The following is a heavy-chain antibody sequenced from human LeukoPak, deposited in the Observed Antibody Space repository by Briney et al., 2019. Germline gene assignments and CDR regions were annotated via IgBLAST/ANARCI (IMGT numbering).Heavy chain of an antibody. J-gene: IGHJ4*02. CDR2: INPSGGST. D-gene: IGHD5-12*01. CDR3: ARDPSGYDRAYFDY. Sequence: GSVKVSCKASGYTFTNYYIHWVRQAPGQGLECMGIINPSGGSTSYAQKFQGRVTMTRDTSISTAYMELSRLRSDDTAVYYCARDPSGYDRAYFDYWGQGTLVTVSS. CDR1: GYTFTNYY. V-gene: IGHV1-46*01.